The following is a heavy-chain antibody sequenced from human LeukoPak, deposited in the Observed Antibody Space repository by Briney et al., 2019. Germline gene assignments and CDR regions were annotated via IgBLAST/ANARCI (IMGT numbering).Heavy chain of an antibody. V-gene: IGHV4-39*07. CDR2: IYYSGST. J-gene: IGHJ5*02. CDR1: GGSLISTTYY. D-gene: IGHD1-26*01. CDR3: ARIVGAPNWFDP. Sequence: SETLSLTCAVSGGSLISTTYYWGWIRQPPGKGLEWIGSIYYSGSTYYNPSLKSRVTISVDTSKNQFSLKLSSVTAADTAVYYCARIVGAPNWFDPWGQGTLVTVSS.